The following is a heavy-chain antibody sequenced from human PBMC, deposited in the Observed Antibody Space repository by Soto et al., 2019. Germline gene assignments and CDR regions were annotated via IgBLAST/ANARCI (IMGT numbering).Heavy chain of an antibody. V-gene: IGHV4-4*02. CDR2: ISHTGTT. CDR1: GGSISSNNW. J-gene: IGHJ4*02. D-gene: IGHD2-2*01. Sequence: SETLSLPCVVSGGSISSNNWWSWVRQPPGKGLEWIGEISHTGTTNSNPSLKSRVTISVDQSNNQFSLRLSCVTAADTAVNYFARGGAGVYFASTACLSGRTPRKFWGRGSLVTVSS. CDR3: ARGGAGVYFASTACLSGRTPRKF.